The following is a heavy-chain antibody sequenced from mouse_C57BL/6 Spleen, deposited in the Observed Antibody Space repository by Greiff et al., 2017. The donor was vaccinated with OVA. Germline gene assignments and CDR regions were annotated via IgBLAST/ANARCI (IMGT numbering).Heavy chain of an antibody. V-gene: IGHV1-69*01. D-gene: IGHD1-1*01. J-gene: IGHJ4*01. CDR2: IDPSDSYT. CDR1: GYTFTSYW. CDR3: ARRGYYGSSLYYYAMDY. Sequence: QVHVKQPGAELVMPGASVKLSCKASGYTFTSYWMHWVKQRPGQGLEWIGEIDPSDSYTNYNQKFKGKSTLTVDKSSSTAYMQLSSLTSEDSAVYYCARRGYYGSSLYYYAMDYWGQGTSVTVSS.